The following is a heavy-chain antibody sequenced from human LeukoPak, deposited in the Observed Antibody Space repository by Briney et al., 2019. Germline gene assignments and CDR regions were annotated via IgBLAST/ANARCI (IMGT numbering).Heavy chain of an antibody. CDR1: GYTFTSYY. D-gene: IGHD5-24*01. CDR3: AXXXXXXXLQNRYYYMDV. J-gene: IGHJ6*03. CDR2: INPSGGST. V-gene: IGHV1-46*01. Sequence: ASVKVSCKASGYTFTSYYMHWVRQAPGQGLEWMGRINPSGGSTSYAQKFQGRVTMTRDMSTSTVYMELSSLRSEDTAVYYCAXXXXXXXLQNRYYYMDVWGKGTTVTVSS.